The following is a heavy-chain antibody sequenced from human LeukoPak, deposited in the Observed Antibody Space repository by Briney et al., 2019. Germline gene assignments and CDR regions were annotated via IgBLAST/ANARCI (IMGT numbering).Heavy chain of an antibody. CDR1: GFTFSSYA. V-gene: IGHV3-23*01. CDR2: ISGSGGST. CDR3: AKEKSGSYWGGGFDY. D-gene: IGHD1-26*01. Sequence: PGGSLRLSCAASGFTFSSYAMSWVRQAPGEGLEWVSAISGSGGSTYYADSVEGRFTISRDNSKNTLYLQMNSLRAEDTAVYYCAKEKSGSYWGGGFDYWGQGTLVTVSS. J-gene: IGHJ4*02.